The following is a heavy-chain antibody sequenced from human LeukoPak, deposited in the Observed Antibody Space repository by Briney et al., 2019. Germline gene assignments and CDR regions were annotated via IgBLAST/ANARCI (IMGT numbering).Heavy chain of an antibody. V-gene: IGHV4-61*02. CDR1: GGSISSGNYY. CDR2: IYTSGST. D-gene: IGHD2-21*01. J-gene: IGHJ4*02. CDR3: ARDAPLAYCGGDCSSSQY. Sequence: SQTLSLTCTVSGGSISSGNYYWSWIRQPAGKGLEWIGRIYTSGSTNYNPSLESRVTISVDTSKNQFSLKLNSVTAADTAVYYCARDAPLAYCGGDCSSSQYWGQGTLVTVSS.